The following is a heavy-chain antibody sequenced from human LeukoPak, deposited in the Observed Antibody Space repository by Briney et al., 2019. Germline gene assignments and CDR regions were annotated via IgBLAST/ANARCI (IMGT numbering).Heavy chain of an antibody. D-gene: IGHD2-15*01. CDR3: ASTPNGVAAIYFDY. CDR2: ISYDGSNK. V-gene: IGHV3-30*04. J-gene: IGHJ4*02. CDR1: GFIFSNYA. Sequence: GGSLRLSCAASGFIFSNYAMHWVRQAPGKGLEWVAVISYDGSNKYYADSVKGRFTISRDNAKNTLYLQMNSLRAGDTAVYYCASTPNGVAAIYFDYWGQGTLITVSS.